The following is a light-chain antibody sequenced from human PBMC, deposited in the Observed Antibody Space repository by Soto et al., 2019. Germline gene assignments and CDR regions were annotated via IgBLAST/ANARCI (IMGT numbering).Light chain of an antibody. V-gene: IGLV2-11*01. CDR2: DVS. J-gene: IGLJ3*02. CDR3: CSYAGSYTLV. CDR1: SSDVGAYNF. Sequence: QSALTQPRSVSGSPGQSVTISCTGTSSDVGAYNFVSWYQQHPGRVPKLMIYDVSRRPSGVAARFSGSKSGNTASLTISGLQADDEAYYYCCSYAGSYTLVFGGGTKVTVL.